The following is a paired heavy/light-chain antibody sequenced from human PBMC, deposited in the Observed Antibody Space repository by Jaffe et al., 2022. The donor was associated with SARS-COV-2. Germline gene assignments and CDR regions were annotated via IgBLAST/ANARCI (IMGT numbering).Light chain of an antibody. J-gene: IGKJ3*01. V-gene: IGKV1-8*01. CDR1: QGISSY. CDR3: QQYYSYLS. CDR2: AAS. Sequence: AIRMTQSPSSFSASTGDRVTITCRASQGISSYLAWYQQKPGKAPKLLIYAASTLQSGVPSRFSGSGSGTDFTLTISCLQSEDFATYYCQQYYSYLSFGPGTKVDIK.
Heavy chain of an antibody. CDR2: IYYSGST. J-gene: IGHJ3*02. V-gene: IGHV4-39*01. CDR3: ARHYYDSSGYPKPYDAFDI. Sequence: QLQLQESGPGLVKPSETLSLTCTVSGGSISSSSYYWGWIRQPPGKGLEWIGSIYYSGSTYYNPSLKSRVTISVDTSKNQFSLKLSSVTAADTAVYYCARHYYDSSGYPKPYDAFDIWGQGTMVTVSS. CDR1: GGSISSSSYY. D-gene: IGHD3-22*01.